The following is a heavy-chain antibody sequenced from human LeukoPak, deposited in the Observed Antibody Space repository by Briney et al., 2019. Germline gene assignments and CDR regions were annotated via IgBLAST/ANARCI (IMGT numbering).Heavy chain of an antibody. CDR3: ARGPLAVAITGYYYYYMDV. V-gene: IGHV4-61*01. CDR1: SGSIRNSNYY. CDR2: IYYSGNT. D-gene: IGHD6-19*01. Sequence: PSETLSLTCTVSSGSIRNSNYYWSWIRQPPGKGLEWIGYIYYSGNTNYNPSLKSRVTISVDTSKNQFSLKLSSVTAADTAVYYCARGPLAVAITGYYYYYMDVWGKGTTVTVSS. J-gene: IGHJ6*03.